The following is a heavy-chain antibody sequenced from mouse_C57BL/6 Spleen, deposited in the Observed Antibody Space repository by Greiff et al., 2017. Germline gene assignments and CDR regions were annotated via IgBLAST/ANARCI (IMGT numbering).Heavy chain of an antibody. CDR2: IYPSSGDT. CDR3: AMVDDCYHYAMDY. Sequence: QVQLQQPGAELVRPGASVKLSCKASGYTFTSYGIRWVKQRTGQGLEWIGEIYPSSGDTYYNEKFKSKATLTVDKSSSTAYMQLRSLTSEDSAVYFCAMVDDCYHYAMDYWGQGTSVTVSS. D-gene: IGHD2-3*01. V-gene: IGHV1-81*01. J-gene: IGHJ4*01. CDR1: GYTFTSYG.